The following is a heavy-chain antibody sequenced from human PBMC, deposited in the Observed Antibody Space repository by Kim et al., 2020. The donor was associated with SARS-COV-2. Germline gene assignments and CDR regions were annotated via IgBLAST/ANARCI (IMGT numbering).Heavy chain of an antibody. V-gene: IGHV3-23*01. Sequence: SVKGRFTISRDNSKNTLYLQMNSLRAEDTAVYYCAKECAANRLPGVWFDPWGQGTLVTVSS. J-gene: IGHJ5*02. D-gene: IGHD2-15*01. CDR3: AKECAANRLPGVWFDP.